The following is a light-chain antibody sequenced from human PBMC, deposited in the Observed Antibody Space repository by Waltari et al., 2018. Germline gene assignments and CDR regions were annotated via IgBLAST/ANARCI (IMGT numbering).Light chain of an antibody. J-gene: IGKJ4*01. CDR1: EKVNNY. V-gene: IGKV1-39*01. CDR2: KAS. Sequence: DIQMTQSPSSLSASVGDRVTITCRASEKVNNYLNWYQQKPGKAPKLLIYKASTLQSGVPSSFSGSGSGTDYTFTISSLQSEDVATYYCQHGYGTPLTFGGGTKVEIK. CDR3: QHGYGTPLT.